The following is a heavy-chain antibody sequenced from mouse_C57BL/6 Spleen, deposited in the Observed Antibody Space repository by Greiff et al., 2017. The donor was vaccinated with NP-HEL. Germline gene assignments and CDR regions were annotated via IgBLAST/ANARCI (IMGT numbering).Heavy chain of an antibody. J-gene: IGHJ2*01. CDR2: INPYNGGT. D-gene: IGHD1-1*01. Sequence: EVQLQQSGPVLVKPGASVKMSCKASGYTFTDYYMNWVKQSHGKSLEWIGVINPYNGGTSYNQKFKGKATLTVDKSSSTAYMQLNSLTSEDSAVYYCTRGALRSYYFDYWGQGTTLTVSS. CDR3: TRGALRSYYFDY. V-gene: IGHV1-19*01. CDR1: GYTFTDYY.